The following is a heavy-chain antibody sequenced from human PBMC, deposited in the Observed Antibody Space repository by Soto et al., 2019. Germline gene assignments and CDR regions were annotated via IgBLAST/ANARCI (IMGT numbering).Heavy chain of an antibody. J-gene: IGHJ4*02. CDR3: AAARNYYDSSGYDY. CDR2: IVVGSGNT. D-gene: IGHD3-22*01. CDR1: GFTFTSSA. Sequence: QMQLVQSGPEVKKPGTSMKVSCKASGFTFTSSAVQWVRQARGQRLEWIGWIVVGSGNTNYAQKFQERVTITRDMSTSTAYMELSSLRSEDTAVYYCAAARNYYDSSGYDYWGQGTLVTVSS. V-gene: IGHV1-58*01.